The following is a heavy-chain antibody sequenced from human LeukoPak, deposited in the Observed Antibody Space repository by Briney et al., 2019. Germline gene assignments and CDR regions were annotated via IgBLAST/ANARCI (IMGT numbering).Heavy chain of an antibody. Sequence: SETLSLTCTVSGGSISSYYWSWIRQPPGKGLEWIGYIYYSGSTNYNPSLKSRVTISVDTSKNQFSLKLSSVTAADTAVYYCARVSPDYYYYYGMDVRGQGTTVTVSS. V-gene: IGHV4-59*01. J-gene: IGHJ6*02. CDR2: IYYSGST. CDR3: ARVSPDYYYYYGMDV. CDR1: GGSISSYY.